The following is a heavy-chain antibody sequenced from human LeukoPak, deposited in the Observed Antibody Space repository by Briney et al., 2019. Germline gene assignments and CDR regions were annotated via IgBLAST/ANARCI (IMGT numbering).Heavy chain of an antibody. D-gene: IGHD5/OR15-5a*01. J-gene: IGHJ4*02. V-gene: IGHV3-7*04. CDR1: GFTFSNNW. Sequence: GGSLRLSCAASGFTFSNNWMSWVRQAPGKGLEWVANIEQDGSEKNYVDSVKGRFTISRDNAKNSLYLQMNSLGAEDTAVYYCAREGSVTSDSVAFDYWGQGTLVTVSS. CDR3: AREGSVTSDSVAFDY. CDR2: IEQDGSEK.